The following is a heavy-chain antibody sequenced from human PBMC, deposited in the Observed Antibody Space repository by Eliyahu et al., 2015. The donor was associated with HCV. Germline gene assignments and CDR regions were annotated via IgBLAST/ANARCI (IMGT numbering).Heavy chain of an antibody. J-gene: IGHJ4*02. Sequence: QVQVVQSGAAVMRPGASVXISCXTSGYSFTEYYIHWVRQAPGQGLEYMGWINPNXGVTDYAQKFQDRVTVTRDTSTATAYMELTRLTSDDTAMYYCAREGHLGRNFAYWGQGSLVTVSS. D-gene: IGHD1-14*01. CDR3: AREGHLGRNFAY. CDR2: INPNXGVT. CDR1: GYSFTEYY. V-gene: IGHV1-2*02.